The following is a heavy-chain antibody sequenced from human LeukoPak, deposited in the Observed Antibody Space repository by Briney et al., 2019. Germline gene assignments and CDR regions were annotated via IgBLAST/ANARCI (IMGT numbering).Heavy chain of an antibody. CDR2: ISAYNGNT. D-gene: IGHD2-2*01. CDR3: ARVSPEYCSSTSCPVVYFDL. Sequence: ASVKVSCKASGYTFTSYGISWVRQAPGQGLEWMGWISAYNGNTNYAQKLQGRVTMTTDTSTSTAYMELRSLRSDDTAVYYCARVSPEYCSSTSCPVVYFDLWGRGTLVTVSS. V-gene: IGHV1-18*01. CDR1: GYTFTSYG. J-gene: IGHJ2*01.